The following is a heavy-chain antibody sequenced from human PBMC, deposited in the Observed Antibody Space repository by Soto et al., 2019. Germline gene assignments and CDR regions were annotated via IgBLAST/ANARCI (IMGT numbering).Heavy chain of an antibody. V-gene: IGHV3-13*01. CDR3: ARDVLVGATKRRGRAFDI. CDR2: IGTAGDT. D-gene: IGHD1-26*01. J-gene: IGHJ3*02. CDR1: GFTFSSYD. Sequence: GGSLRLSCAASGFTFSSYDMHWVRQATGKGLEWVSAIGTAGDTYYPGSVKGRFTISRENAKNSLYLQMNSLRAEDTAVYYCARDVLVGATKRRGRAFDIWGQGTMVTVSS.